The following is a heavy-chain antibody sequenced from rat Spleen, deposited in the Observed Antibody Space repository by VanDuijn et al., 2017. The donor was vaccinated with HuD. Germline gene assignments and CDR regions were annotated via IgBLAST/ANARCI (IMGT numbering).Heavy chain of an antibody. CDR2: ISYSGST. J-gene: IGHJ2*01. V-gene: IGHV3-1*01. CDR3: ARHGYNSYFDY. CDR1: DYSITSSY. D-gene: IGHD1-9*01. Sequence: VQLQESGPGLVKPSQSLSLTCSVTDYSITSSYRWNWIRKFPGNKMEWMGYISYSGSTSYNPSLKSRISITRDTSKNQFFLQLNSVTTEDTATYYCARHGYNSYFDYWGQGVMVTVSS.